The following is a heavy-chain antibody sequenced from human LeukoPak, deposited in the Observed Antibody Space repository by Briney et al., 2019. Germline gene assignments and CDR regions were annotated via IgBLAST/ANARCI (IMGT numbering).Heavy chain of an antibody. CDR1: GGSFSGYY. CDR3: ASQTYYYYMDV. Sequence: SETLSLTCAVYGGSFSGYYWSGIRQPPGKGLEGIGEINHSGSTNYNPSLKSRVTISVDTSKNQFSLKLSSVTAADTAVYYCASQTYYYYMDVWGKGTTVTVSS. V-gene: IGHV4-34*01. CDR2: INHSGST. J-gene: IGHJ6*03.